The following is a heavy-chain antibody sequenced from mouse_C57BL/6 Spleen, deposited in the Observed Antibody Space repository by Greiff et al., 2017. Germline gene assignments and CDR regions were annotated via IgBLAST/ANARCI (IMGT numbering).Heavy chain of an antibody. Sequence: EVKVVESGGGLVKPGGSLKLSCAASGFTFSSYTMSWVRQTPEKRLEWVATISGGGGNTYYPDSVKGRFTISRDNAKNTLYLQMSSLRSEDTALDYCARPPYDYGGAWFAYWGQGTLVTVSA. V-gene: IGHV5-9*01. CDR3: ARPPYDYGGAWFAY. CDR1: GFTFSSYT. D-gene: IGHD2-4*01. CDR2: ISGGGGNT. J-gene: IGHJ3*01.